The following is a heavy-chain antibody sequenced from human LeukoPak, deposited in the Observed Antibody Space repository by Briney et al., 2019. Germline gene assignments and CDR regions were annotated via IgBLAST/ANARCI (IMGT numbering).Heavy chain of an antibody. CDR2: IWYDGSNK. Sequence: QTGGSLRLSCAASGFTFSSYGMHWVRQAPGKGLEWVAVIWYDGSNKYYADSVKGRFTISRDNSKNTLYLQMSSLRAEDTAVYYCAKDKTQGRRAVLLAVAGSVAGDWGQGTLVTVSS. V-gene: IGHV3-33*06. J-gene: IGHJ4*02. CDR1: GFTFSSYG. D-gene: IGHD6-19*01. CDR3: AKDKTQGRRAVLLAVAGSVAGD.